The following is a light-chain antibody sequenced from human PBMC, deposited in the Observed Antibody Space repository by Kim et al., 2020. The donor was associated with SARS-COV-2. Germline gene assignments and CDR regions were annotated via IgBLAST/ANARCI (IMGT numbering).Light chain of an antibody. CDR2: GTS. V-gene: IGKV3-20*01. CDR3: QHYGTSPPMYT. Sequence: EIVLTQSPGTLSLSPGERATLSCRTGQSVSSTYLAWYQHKPGQAPRLVISGTSTRATGIPDRFSGSGSGTDFTLTISRLEPEDFAVYYCQHYGTSPPMYTFGQGNKLEIK. CDR1: QSVSSTY. J-gene: IGKJ2*01.